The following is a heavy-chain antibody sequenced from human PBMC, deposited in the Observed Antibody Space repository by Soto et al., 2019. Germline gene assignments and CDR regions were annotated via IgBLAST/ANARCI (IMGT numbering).Heavy chain of an antibody. CDR1: GFSLSTSGVG. D-gene: IGHD3-9*01. V-gene: IGHV2-5*01. Sequence: SGPTLVNPTQTLTLTCTFSGFSLSTSGVGVGWIRQPPGKALEWLALIYWNDDKRYSPSLKSRLTITKDTSKNQVVLTMTNMDPVDTATYYCAHSAYDILTGYYLVNWFDPWGQGTLVTVSS. J-gene: IGHJ5*02. CDR2: IYWNDDK. CDR3: AHSAYDILTGYYLVNWFDP.